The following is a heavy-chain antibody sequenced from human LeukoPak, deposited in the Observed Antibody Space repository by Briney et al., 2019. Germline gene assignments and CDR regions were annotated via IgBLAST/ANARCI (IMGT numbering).Heavy chain of an antibody. V-gene: IGHV4-59*01. J-gene: IGHJ4*02. D-gene: IGHD1-26*01. CDR2: IYYSGST. CDR3: ARGEYSGSYYYSDY. Sequence: SGTLCLTCTVSGGSISSYYWSWIRQPPGKGLEWIGYIYYSGSTSYNPSLKSRVTISVDTSKNQFSLKLSSVTAADTAVYYCARGEYSGSYYYSDYWGQGTLVTVSS. CDR1: GGSISSYY.